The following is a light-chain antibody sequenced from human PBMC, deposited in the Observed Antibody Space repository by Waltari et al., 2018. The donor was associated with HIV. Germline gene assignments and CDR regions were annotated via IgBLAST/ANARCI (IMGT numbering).Light chain of an antibody. Sequence: DIVMSQFPLSLPVTPGEPASMSCNSSQSLLHSNGYNFLDWYFQRPGQSPQLLIYMASYRASWVPDRISGSGSGTNFTLRIGRVATEDVGVYYCLQARQTPWTFGQGTKVEI. J-gene: IGKJ1*01. CDR2: MAS. V-gene: IGKV2-28*01. CDR3: LQARQTPWT. CDR1: QSLLHSNGYNF.